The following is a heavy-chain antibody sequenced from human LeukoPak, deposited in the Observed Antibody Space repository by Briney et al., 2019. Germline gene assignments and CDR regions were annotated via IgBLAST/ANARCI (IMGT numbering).Heavy chain of an antibody. CDR2: TYTSGST. V-gene: IGHV4-61*02. J-gene: IGHJ6*03. Sequence: PSQTLSLTCTVSGGSISSGSYYWSWIRQPAGKGLEWIGRTYTSGSTNYNPSLKSRVTISVDTSKNQFSLKLSSVTAADTAVYYCARSTYYYYYMDVWGKGTTVTVSS. D-gene: IGHD2-2*01. CDR3: ARSTYYYYYMDV. CDR1: GGSISSGSYY.